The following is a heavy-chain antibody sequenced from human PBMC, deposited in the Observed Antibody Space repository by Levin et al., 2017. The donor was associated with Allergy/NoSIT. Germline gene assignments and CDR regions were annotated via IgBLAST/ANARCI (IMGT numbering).Heavy chain of an antibody. CDR2: ISYDGSNK. J-gene: IGHJ5*02. V-gene: IGHV3-30*18. Sequence: GGSLRLSCAASGFTFSSYGMHWVRQAPGKGLEWVAVISYDGSNKYYADSVKGRFTISRDNSKNTLYLQMNSLRAEDTAVYYCAKDRAAGTPINWFDPWGQGTLVTVSS. CDR3: AKDRAAGTPINWFDP. CDR1: GFTFSSYG. D-gene: IGHD6-13*01.